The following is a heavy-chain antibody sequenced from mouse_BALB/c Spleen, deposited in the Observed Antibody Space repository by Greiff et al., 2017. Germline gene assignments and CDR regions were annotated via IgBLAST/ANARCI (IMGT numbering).Heavy chain of an antibody. Sequence: EVQLQQSGPELVKPGASVKMSCKASGYTFTDYYMDWVKQSHGESFEWIGRVNPYNGGTSYNQKFKGKATLTVDKSSSTAYMELNSLTSEDSAVYYCARWELTGTSYYYAMDYWGQGTSVTGSS. J-gene: IGHJ4*01. CDR2: VNPYNGGT. CDR3: ARWELTGTSYYYAMDY. CDR1: GYTFTDYY. V-gene: IGHV1-19*01. D-gene: IGHD4-1*01.